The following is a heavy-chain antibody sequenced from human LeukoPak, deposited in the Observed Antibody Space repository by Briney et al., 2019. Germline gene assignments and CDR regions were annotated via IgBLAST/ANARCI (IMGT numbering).Heavy chain of an antibody. D-gene: IGHD2-8*01. V-gene: IGHV4-34*01. CDR1: GGSFSGYY. CDR2: INHSGST. J-gene: IGHJ4*02. CDR3: ARGFTLGIVLMVYAPYYFDY. Sequence: PSETLSLTCAVYGGSFSGYYWSWIRQPPGKGLEWIGEINHSGSTNYNPSLKSRVTISVDTSKNQFSLKLSSVTAADKAVYYCARGFTLGIVLMVYAPYYFDYWGQGTLVTVSS.